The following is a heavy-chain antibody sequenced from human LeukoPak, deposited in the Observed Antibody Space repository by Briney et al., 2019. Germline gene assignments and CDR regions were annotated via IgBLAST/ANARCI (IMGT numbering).Heavy chain of an antibody. V-gene: IGHV1-69*13. D-gene: IGHD3-10*01. CDR2: IIPIFGTA. CDR3: ARGYYYGQRGYFDY. J-gene: IGHJ4*02. Sequence: SVKVSCKASGGTFSSYAISWVRQAPGQGLEWMGGIIPIFGTANYAQKFQGRVTITADESTSTPYMELSSLRSEDTAVYYCARGYYYGQRGYFDYWGQGTLVTVSS. CDR1: GGTFSSYA.